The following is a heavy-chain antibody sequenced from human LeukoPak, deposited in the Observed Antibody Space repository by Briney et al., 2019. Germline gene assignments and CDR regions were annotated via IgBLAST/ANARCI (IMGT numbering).Heavy chain of an antibody. J-gene: IGHJ4*02. CDR3: ARFGSIAAAGTFGFDY. CDR2: IYHSGRT. Sequence: SETLSLTCTVSGYSISSGYYWGWIRQPPGKGLEWIGSIYHSGRTYYNPSLKSRVTISVDTSKNQFSLKLTSVTAADTAVYYCARFGSIAAAGTFGFDYWGQGTLVTVSS. V-gene: IGHV4-38-2*02. D-gene: IGHD6-13*01. CDR1: GYSISSGYY.